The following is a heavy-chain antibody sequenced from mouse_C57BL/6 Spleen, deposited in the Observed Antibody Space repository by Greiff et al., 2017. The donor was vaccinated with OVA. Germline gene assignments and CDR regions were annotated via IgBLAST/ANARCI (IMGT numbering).Heavy chain of an antibody. CDR2: ISDGGSYT. D-gene: IGHD4-1*01. CDR1: GFTFSSYA. Sequence: EVNLVESGGGLVKPGGSLKLSCAASGFTFSSYAMSWVRQTPEKRLEWVATISDGGSYTYYPDNVKGRFTISRDKAKNNLYLQMSHLKSEDTAMYYCARSQTGTSWYFDVWGTGTTGTVSS. V-gene: IGHV5-4*03. J-gene: IGHJ1*03. CDR3: ARSQTGTSWYFDV.